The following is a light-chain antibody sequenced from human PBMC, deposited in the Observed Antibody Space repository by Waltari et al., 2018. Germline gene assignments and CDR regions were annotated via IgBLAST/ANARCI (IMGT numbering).Light chain of an antibody. Sequence: DIVMTQSPDSLAGSLGERATISCRSSPSLLQVSNHKNYLLLYQQKPRQPPKLLISWAFTRESGVPDLFIGSGSGTDCTLTISLLQAADVAVYYCQQYYSTPRTFGQGTRVEIK. CDR2: WAF. CDR1: PSLLQVSNHKNY. V-gene: IGKV4-1*01. J-gene: IGKJ1*01. CDR3: QQYYSTPRT.